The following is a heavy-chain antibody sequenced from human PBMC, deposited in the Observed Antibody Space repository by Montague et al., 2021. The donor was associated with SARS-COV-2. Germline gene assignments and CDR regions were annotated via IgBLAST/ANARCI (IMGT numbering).Heavy chain of an antibody. Sequence: SETLSLTCAVFGGSISSSNWWSLVRQPPGKGLGWIGEIYHSGNTNYTPSLNSRFTISVNKYKNQFSLKFSSVTAATTALYYCARTTINPNCFDPWGQGTLVTVSS. J-gene: IGHJ5*02. CDR2: IYHSGNT. CDR1: GGSISSSNW. CDR3: ARTTINPNCFDP. V-gene: IGHV4-4*02. D-gene: IGHD1-1*01.